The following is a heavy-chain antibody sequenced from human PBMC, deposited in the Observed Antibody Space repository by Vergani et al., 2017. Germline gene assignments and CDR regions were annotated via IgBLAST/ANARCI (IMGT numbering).Heavy chain of an antibody. CDR3: VRGRYSGSSSPYYDL. CDR2: IYVDGST. CDR1: GASINNDFYY. J-gene: IGHJ4*01. V-gene: IGHV4-61*02. D-gene: IGHD1-26*01. Sequence: QVQLQESGPGLVKPSQTLSLTCTVSGASINNDFYYWHWIRQPAGKPLEWVGHIYVDGSTNYNPSLKSRVSISLDTSKNQLSLRLTSVTAADTAVFYCVRGRYSGSSSPYYDLWGHGTLVRVSS.